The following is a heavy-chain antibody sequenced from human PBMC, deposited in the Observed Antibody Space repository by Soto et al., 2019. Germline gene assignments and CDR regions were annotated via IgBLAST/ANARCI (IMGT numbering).Heavy chain of an antibody. J-gene: IGHJ6*02. V-gene: IGHV3-30*18. D-gene: IGHD2-15*01. Sequence: QVQLVESGGGVVQPGRSLRLSCAASGFTFSSYGMHWVRQAPGKGLEWVAVISYDGSNKHYADSVKGRFTISRDNSKNTLYLQMNSLRAEDTGVYYCAKDGFYCTGGSCYRVEDYYYGMDVWGPGTTVTVSS. CDR1: GFTFSSYG. CDR2: ISYDGSNK. CDR3: AKDGFYCTGGSCYRVEDYYYGMDV.